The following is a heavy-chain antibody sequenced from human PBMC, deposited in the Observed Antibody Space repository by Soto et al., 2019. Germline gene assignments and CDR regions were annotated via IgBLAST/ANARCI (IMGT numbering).Heavy chain of an antibody. J-gene: IGHJ4*02. CDR3: AKDLHRRGNYCES. V-gene: IGHV3-23*01. Sequence: PWGSLRLSCAASGLTFSSYAMSWVRQAPGKGLEWVSAISGSVGSTYYADSVKGRSTISRDNSKNTLYLQMNSLRAEDTAVYYCAKDLHRRGNYCESWGQGTMVTVSA. CDR2: ISGSVGST. CDR1: GLTFSSYA.